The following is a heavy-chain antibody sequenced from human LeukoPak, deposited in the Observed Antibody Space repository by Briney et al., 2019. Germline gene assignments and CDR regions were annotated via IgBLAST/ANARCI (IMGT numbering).Heavy chain of an antibody. D-gene: IGHD6-13*01. Sequence: SETLSLTCTVSGGSISSYYWSWIRQPPGKGLEWIGYNYYGGTTNYNPSLKSRVTISVDTSRNQFSLKLTSVTAADTAVYYCARAVYSSSALDYWGQGTLVTVSS. CDR2: NYYGGTT. J-gene: IGHJ4*02. CDR1: GGSISSYY. CDR3: ARAVYSSSALDY. V-gene: IGHV4-59*01.